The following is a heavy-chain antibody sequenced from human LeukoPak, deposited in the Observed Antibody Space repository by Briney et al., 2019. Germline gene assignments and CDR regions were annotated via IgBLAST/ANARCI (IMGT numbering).Heavy chain of an antibody. V-gene: IGHV5-51*01. Sequence: GESLKISCKGSGYSFTSYWIGWVRQMPGKGLEWMGIIYPGDSDTRYSPSFRGQVTISADKSISTAYLQWSSLKASDTAMYYCARGYCSSTSCYSNWFDPWGQGTLVTVSS. J-gene: IGHJ5*02. CDR2: IYPGDSDT. CDR3: ARGYCSSTSCYSNWFDP. D-gene: IGHD2-2*01. CDR1: GYSFTSYW.